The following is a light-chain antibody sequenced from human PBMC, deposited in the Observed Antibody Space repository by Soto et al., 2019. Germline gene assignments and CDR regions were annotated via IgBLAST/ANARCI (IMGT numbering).Light chain of an antibody. CDR1: QRIRSN. Sequence: EIVMTQSPDTLSVSPGEGATLSCRVSQRIRSNLAWYQQRPGQAPRLLMYGASTRADGIPARFTGSGSGTEFTLSISSLQSVDFAAYYCQQYHIWPPWTSGQGTKVELK. J-gene: IGKJ1*01. CDR2: GAS. CDR3: QQYHIWPPWT. V-gene: IGKV3-15*01.